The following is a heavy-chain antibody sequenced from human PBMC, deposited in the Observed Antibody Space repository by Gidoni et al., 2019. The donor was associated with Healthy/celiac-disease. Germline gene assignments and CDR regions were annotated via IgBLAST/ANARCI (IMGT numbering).Heavy chain of an antibody. Sequence: QVQLQQSGPGLVKPSQTPSPTCAIPGDSVSSNSAAWNWTRQSPSRGLEWMGRPYYRSKWYNDYAVSVKSRITINPDTSKNQFSLQLNSVTPEDTAVYYCARTMTTIYYYGMDVWGQGTTVTVSS. CDR1: GDSVSSNSAA. V-gene: IGHV6-1*01. CDR2: PYYRSKWYN. D-gene: IGHD4-4*01. J-gene: IGHJ6*02. CDR3: ARTMTTIYYYGMDV.